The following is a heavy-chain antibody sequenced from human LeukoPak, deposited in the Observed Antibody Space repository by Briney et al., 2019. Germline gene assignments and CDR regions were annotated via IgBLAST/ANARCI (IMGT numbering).Heavy chain of an antibody. Sequence: NPSETLSLTCTVSGGSISNSAYHWGWIRQPPGKGLEWIGSFYYSGRTYYNLSLKSRVTISVDTSKNQFSLKLSSVTAADTAVYYCARLTMAITIFGVVIEGFYFDYWGQGTLVTVSS. CDR3: ARLTMAITIFGVVIEGFYFDY. CDR2: FYYSGRT. D-gene: IGHD3-3*01. CDR1: GGSISNSAYH. V-gene: IGHV4-39*07. J-gene: IGHJ4*02.